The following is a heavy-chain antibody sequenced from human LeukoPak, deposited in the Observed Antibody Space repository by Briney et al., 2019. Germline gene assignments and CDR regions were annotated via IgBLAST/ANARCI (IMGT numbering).Heavy chain of an antibody. D-gene: IGHD6-13*01. CDR3: ARVAAAADTVSGMDV. Sequence: SETLSLTCAVYGGSFTGYYWSWIRQPPGKGLEWIGYIYYSGSTNYNPSLKSRVTISVDTSKNQFSLKLSSVTAADTAVHYCARVAAAADTVSGMDVWGQGTTVTVSS. J-gene: IGHJ6*02. V-gene: IGHV4-59*01. CDR1: GGSFTGYY. CDR2: IYYSGST.